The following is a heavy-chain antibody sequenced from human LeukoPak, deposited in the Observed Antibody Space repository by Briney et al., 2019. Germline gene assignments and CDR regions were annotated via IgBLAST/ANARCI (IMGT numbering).Heavy chain of an antibody. J-gene: IGHJ6*03. Sequence: PGGSLGLSCSASGFTFSSYAMTWVRQAPGKGLEWVSTISGRGDLEFYTESVKGRFTISRDHSKNTVHLQMDSLRAEDTAIYYCAREGDFWSGYTIDHYYYMDVWGKGTTVTVTS. V-gene: IGHV3-23*01. CDR2: ISGRGDLE. D-gene: IGHD3-3*01. CDR3: AREGDFWSGYTIDHYYYMDV. CDR1: GFTFSSYA.